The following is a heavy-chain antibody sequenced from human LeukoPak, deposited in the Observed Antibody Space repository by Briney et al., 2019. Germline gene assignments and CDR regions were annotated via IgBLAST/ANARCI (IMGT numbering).Heavy chain of an antibody. J-gene: IGHJ2*01. D-gene: IGHD1-26*01. Sequence: SQTLSLTCTVSGGSISSYYWSWIRQPPGKGLEWIGYISYRGNTNYNPSLKSRVTISVDTSKNQFSLKLSAVTAADTAVYYCARVRGATVWYFDLWGRGTLVTVSS. CDR2: ISYRGNT. CDR3: ARVRGATVWYFDL. CDR1: GGSISSYY. V-gene: IGHV4-59*01.